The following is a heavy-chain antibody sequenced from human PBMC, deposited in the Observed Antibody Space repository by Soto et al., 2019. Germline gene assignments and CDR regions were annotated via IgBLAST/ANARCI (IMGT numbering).Heavy chain of an antibody. CDR1: GGTFSSYT. J-gene: IGHJ4*02. Sequence: QVQLVQSGAEVKKPGSSVKVSCKASGGTFSSYTISWVRQAPGQGLEWMGRIIPILGIANYAQKFQGRVTITADKSTSTAYMELSSLRAEDTAVYYCARLVDTADFDYWGQGTLVTVSS. V-gene: IGHV1-69*02. CDR3: ARLVDTADFDY. D-gene: IGHD5-18*01. CDR2: IIPILGIA.